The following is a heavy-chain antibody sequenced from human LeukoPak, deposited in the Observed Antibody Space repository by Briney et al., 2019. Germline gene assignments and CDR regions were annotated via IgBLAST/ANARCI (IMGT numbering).Heavy chain of an antibody. D-gene: IGHD2-15*01. CDR3: ARDRIPGANSAFDI. CDR2: IYYSGST. V-gene: IGHV4-59*01. J-gene: IGHJ3*02. CDR1: GGSISSYY. Sequence: SETLSLTCTVSGGSISSYYWSWIRQPPGKGLEWIGYIYYSGSTNYNPSLKSRVTISVDTSKNQFSLKLSSVTAADTAVYYCARDRIPGANSAFDIWGQGTMVTVSS.